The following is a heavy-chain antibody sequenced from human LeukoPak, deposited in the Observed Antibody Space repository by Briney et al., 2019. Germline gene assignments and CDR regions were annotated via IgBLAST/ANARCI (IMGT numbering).Heavy chain of an antibody. CDR1: GFTFSHYS. CDR2: ITGSSSFI. V-gene: IGHV3-21*04. J-gene: IGHJ4*02. D-gene: IGHD5/OR15-5a*01. CDR3: AKDRVLIYDVCAY. Sequence: GGSLRLSCAASGFTFSHYSMNWVRQAPGKGLEWVSSITGSSSFIHYADSVKGRFTISRDNSKNTLYLQMNSLRAEDTAVYYCAKDRVLIYDVCAYRAQGTLVTGSS.